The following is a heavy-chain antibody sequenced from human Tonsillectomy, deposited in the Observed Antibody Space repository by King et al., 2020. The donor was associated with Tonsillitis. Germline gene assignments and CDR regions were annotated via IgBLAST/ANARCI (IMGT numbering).Heavy chain of an antibody. J-gene: IGHJ4*02. CDR3: ARYVSGSFDY. V-gene: IGHV4-39*01. CDR1: GGSKRSSDHF. Sequence: LQLQESGPGVVKPSETLSLTCTVSGGSKRSSDHFWAWIRQPPGKGLAWIGYMDYRGTIFYNPSLKSRSTISGGTSENRFSLKLSSVTAADTAVYFCARYVSGSFDYWGQGALVTVAS. CDR2: MDYRGTI. D-gene: IGHD1-26*01.